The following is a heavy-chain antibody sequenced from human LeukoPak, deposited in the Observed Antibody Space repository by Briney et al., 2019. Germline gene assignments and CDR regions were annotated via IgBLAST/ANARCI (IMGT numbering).Heavy chain of an antibody. D-gene: IGHD3-10*01. V-gene: IGHV3-7*01. Sequence: GGSLRLSCAASGFTFSTYWMSWVRQAPGKGLEWVANIKQDGSEKHYVDSVKGRSTISRDNTNNSLFLQMDSLRAEDTAFYYCSREDYFGSGSPAYWGQGTLVTVSS. CDR3: SREDYFGSGSPAY. CDR1: GFTFSTYW. J-gene: IGHJ4*02. CDR2: IKQDGSEK.